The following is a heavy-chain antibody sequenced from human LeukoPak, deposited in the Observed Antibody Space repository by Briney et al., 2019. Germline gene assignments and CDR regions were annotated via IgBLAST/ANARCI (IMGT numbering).Heavy chain of an antibody. CDR2: INPNSGGT. D-gene: IGHD2-15*01. CDR3: ARLYCSGGSCYSDTVAY. V-gene: IGHV1-2*02. CDR1: GYTFTGYY. Sequence: ASVKVSCKASGYTFTGYYMHWVRQAPGQGLEWMGWINPNSGGTNYAQKFQGRVTMTRDTSISTACIELSRLRSDDTAVYYCARLYCSGGSCYSDTVAYWGQGTLVTVSS. J-gene: IGHJ4*02.